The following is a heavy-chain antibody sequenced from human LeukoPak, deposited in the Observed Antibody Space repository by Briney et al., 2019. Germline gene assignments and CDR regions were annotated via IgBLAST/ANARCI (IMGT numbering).Heavy chain of an antibody. CDR1: EFTFSTYG. D-gene: IGHD4-23*01. Sequence: GGSLRLSCAASEFTFSTYGMHWVRQAPGKGLEWVSYISSSGSTISYADSVKGRFTISRDNAKNSLYLQMNSLRAEDTAVYYCASPRWLNDYWGQGTLVTVSS. V-gene: IGHV3-48*04. J-gene: IGHJ4*02. CDR2: ISSSGSTI. CDR3: ASPRWLNDY.